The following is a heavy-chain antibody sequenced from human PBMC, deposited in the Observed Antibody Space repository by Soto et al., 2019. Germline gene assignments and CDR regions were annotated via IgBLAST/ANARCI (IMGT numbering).Heavy chain of an antibody. CDR3: ARVLGAPGVCFDY. J-gene: IGHJ4*02. CDR2: INHSGST. CDR1: GGSFSGYY. Sequence: SETLCLTCAVYGGSFSGYYWSWIRQPPGKGLEWIGEINHSGSTNYNPSLKSRVTISVDTSRNQFSLKLSSVTAADTAVYYCARVLGAPGVCFDYWGQGTLVTVSS. V-gene: IGHV4-34*01. D-gene: IGHD2-8*01.